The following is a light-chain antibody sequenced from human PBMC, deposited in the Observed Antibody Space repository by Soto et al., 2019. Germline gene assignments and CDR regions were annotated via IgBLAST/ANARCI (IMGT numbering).Light chain of an antibody. CDR1: QSVSSY. CDR3: QQRSNWLT. J-gene: IGKJ4*01. V-gene: IGKV3-11*01. Sequence: EIVLTQSPATLSLSPGERATLSCRASQSVSSYLAWYQQKPGQAPSLLIYDPSNRATGIPARFSGSGSGSGTDFTLTISSLEPEDFAVYYCQQRSNWLTFGGGTKVEIK. CDR2: DPS.